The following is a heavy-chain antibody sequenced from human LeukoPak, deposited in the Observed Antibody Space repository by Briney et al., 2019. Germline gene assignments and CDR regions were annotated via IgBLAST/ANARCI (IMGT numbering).Heavy chain of an antibody. CDR3: ARVPGIATAGHFYYYGMDV. V-gene: IGHV4-59*08. CDR2: IYCSGNT. J-gene: IGHJ6*02. Sequence: SETLSLTCTVSGVSISTYYWSWIRQPPGKGLEWIGCIYCSGNTNNSPSLKSRVTISVDTSKNQFSLNLTSVTAADTAVYYCARVPGIATAGHFYYYGMDVWGQGTTVTVSS. D-gene: IGHD6-13*01. CDR1: GVSISTYY.